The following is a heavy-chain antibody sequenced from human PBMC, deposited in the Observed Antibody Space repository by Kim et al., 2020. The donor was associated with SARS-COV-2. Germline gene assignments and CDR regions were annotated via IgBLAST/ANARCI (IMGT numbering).Heavy chain of an antibody. J-gene: IGHJ3*02. CDR3: ARVPDYYDSSGYPSRDAFDI. CDR2: ISSSSSYI. V-gene: IGHV3-21*04. D-gene: IGHD3-22*01. CDR1: GFTFSSYS. Sequence: GGSLRLSCAASGFTFSSYSMNWVRQAPGKGLEWVSSISSSSSYIYYADSVKGRFTISRDNAKNSLYLQMNSLRAEDTAVYYCARVPDYYDSSGYPSRDAFDIWGQGTMVTVSS.